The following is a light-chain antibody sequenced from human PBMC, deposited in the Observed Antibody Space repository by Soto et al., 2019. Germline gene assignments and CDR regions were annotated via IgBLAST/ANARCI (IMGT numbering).Light chain of an antibody. CDR3: QQYVSTPLT. CDR1: QSVGTY. Sequence: EIVLTQSPGTLSLSPGERATLSCRASQSVGTYLAWYQQKPGQAPRLLIYGASSSATGIPDRFSGSGSGTDFTLTISRLEPEDFAVYYCQQYVSTPLTFGGGTKVEIK. CDR2: GAS. V-gene: IGKV3-20*01. J-gene: IGKJ4*01.